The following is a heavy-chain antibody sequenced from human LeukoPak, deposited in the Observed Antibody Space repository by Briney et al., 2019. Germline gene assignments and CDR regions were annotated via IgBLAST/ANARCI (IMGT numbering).Heavy chain of an antibody. J-gene: IGHJ5*02. D-gene: IGHD1-26*01. CDR2: IYYSGST. V-gene: IGHV4-59*01. CDR3: ASPPLRGSYSPRWFDP. Sequence: SETLSLTCTVSGGSISSYYWSWIRQPPGKGLEWIGYIYYSGSTNYNPSLKSRVTISVDTSKNQFSLKLSSVTAADTAVYYCASPPLRGSYSPRWFDPWGQGTLVTVSS. CDR1: GGSISSYY.